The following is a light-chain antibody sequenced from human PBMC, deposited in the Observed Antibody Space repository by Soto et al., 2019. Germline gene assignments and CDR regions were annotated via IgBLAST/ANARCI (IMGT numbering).Light chain of an antibody. CDR2: EVT. CDR3: SSYAASNKVA. V-gene: IGLV2-8*01. Sequence: QSALTQPPSASGSPGQSVTISCSGTSSDVGGYNYVSWYQQHPGKAPKLMIYEVTRRPSGVPDRFSGSRSGNTASLTVSGLQAEDEADYYCSSYAASNKVAFGGGTKVTVL. J-gene: IGLJ2*01. CDR1: SSDVGGYNY.